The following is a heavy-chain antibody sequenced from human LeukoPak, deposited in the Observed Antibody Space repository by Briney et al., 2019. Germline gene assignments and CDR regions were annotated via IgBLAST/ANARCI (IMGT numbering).Heavy chain of an antibody. CDR3: ARVNRRLVSDY. V-gene: IGHV4-59*01. Sequence: SETLSLTCTVSGGFISSYYWSWIRQPPGKGLEWIGYIYYSGSTNYNPSLKSRVTISVDTSKNQFSLKLSSVTAADTAVYYCARVNRRLVSDYWGQGTLVTVSS. CDR1: GGFISSYY. J-gene: IGHJ4*02. D-gene: IGHD3-9*01. CDR2: IYYSGST.